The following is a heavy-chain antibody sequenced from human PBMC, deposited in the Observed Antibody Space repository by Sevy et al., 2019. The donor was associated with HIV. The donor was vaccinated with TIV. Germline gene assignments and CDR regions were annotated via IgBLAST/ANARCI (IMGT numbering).Heavy chain of an antibody. CDR2: IRYDGSNK. D-gene: IGHD3-3*01. V-gene: IGHV3-30*02. J-gene: IGHJ6*02. CDR3: AKVITIFGVVSSGRVGDGMDV. Sequence: GGSLRLSCAASGFTFSSYGMHWVRQAPGKGLEWVAFIRYDGSNKYYADSVKGRFTISRDNSKNTLYLQMNSLRAEDTAVYYCAKVITIFGVVSSGRVGDGMDVGGQGTTVTVSS. CDR1: GFTFSSYG.